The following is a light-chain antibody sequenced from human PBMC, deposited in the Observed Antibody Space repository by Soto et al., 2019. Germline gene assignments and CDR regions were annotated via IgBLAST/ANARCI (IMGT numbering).Light chain of an antibody. CDR1: SSDVGGYDY. CDR3: SSFVGSPVV. V-gene: IGLV2-14*01. Sequence: QSVLTQPASVSGSPGQSITISCTGTSSDVGGYDYVSWYQQHPGKAPKLMIYEVNNRPSGVSNRFSASKSGNTASLTISGLQVEDEADYYCSSFVGSPVVFGGGTKLTVL. J-gene: IGLJ2*01. CDR2: EVN.